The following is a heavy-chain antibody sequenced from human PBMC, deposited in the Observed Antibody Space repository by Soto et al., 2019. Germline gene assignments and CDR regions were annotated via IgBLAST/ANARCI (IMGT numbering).Heavy chain of an antibody. CDR1: GGTFSSYA. CDR3: ARDGYRVIKTTVTETDYYYYYGMDV. Sequence: QVQLVQSGAEVKKPGSSVKVSCKASGGTFSSYAISWVRQAPGQGLEWMGGIIPIFGTANYAQKFQGRVTITADESTSTAYMELSSLRSEDTAVYYCARDGYRVIKTTVTETDYYYYYGMDVWGQGTTVTVSS. V-gene: IGHV1-69*01. CDR2: IIPIFGTA. J-gene: IGHJ6*02. D-gene: IGHD4-4*01.